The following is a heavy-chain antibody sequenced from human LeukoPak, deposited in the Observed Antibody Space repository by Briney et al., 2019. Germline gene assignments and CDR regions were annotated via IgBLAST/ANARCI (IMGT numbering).Heavy chain of an antibody. CDR1: GFTFSDYY. Sequence: GGSLRLSCAASGFTFSDYYMSWIRQAPGKGLEWVSYISSSGSTIYYADSVKGRFTISRDNAKNSLYLQMNSLRAEDTAVYYCARDADPMVRGVMRIAAPLDYWGQGTLVTVSS. V-gene: IGHV3-11*04. CDR2: ISSSGSTI. CDR3: ARDADPMVRGVMRIAAPLDY. D-gene: IGHD3-10*01. J-gene: IGHJ4*02.